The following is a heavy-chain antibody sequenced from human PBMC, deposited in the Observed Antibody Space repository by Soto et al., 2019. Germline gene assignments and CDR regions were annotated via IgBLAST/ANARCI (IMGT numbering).Heavy chain of an antibody. CDR2: TFGNR. J-gene: IGHJ4*02. V-gene: IGHV3-23*01. CDR1: GFTFSNYA. Sequence: EVQLLESGGGLIQPGGSLRLSCAASGFTFSNYAMSWVRQAPGKGLEWVSATFGNRHYADYVKGRFTISRDNSKNTLYLQRNSLRAEDSAVYYCAKGKATGLSPDEANYWSEGTLVTVSS. CDR3: AKGKATGLSPDEANY.